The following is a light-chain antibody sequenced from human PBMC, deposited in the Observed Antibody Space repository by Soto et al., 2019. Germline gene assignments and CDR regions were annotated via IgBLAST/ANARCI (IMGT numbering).Light chain of an antibody. V-gene: IGKV3-20*01. J-gene: IGKJ1*01. CDR1: QSVSSSY. CDR3: QQYGSASWT. CDR2: GAS. Sequence: EIVLTQSPGTLSLSPGERATLSCRASQSVSSSYFAWYQQRFGQAPRLLIYGASSRATGIPDRFRGSGSGTDCTLTISRLEPEDFAVYYCQQYGSASWTFGQGTKVEIK.